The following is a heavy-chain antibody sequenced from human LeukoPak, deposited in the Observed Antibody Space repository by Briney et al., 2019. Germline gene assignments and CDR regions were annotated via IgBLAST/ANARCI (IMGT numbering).Heavy chain of an antibody. CDR2: INHSGST. J-gene: IGHJ4*02. D-gene: IGHD3-10*01. V-gene: IGHV4-34*01. Sequence: KSSETLSLTCAVYGGSFSGYYWSWIRQPPGKGLEWIGEINHSGSTNYNPSLKSRVTISVDTSKNQFSLKLSSVTAADTAVYYCARRRVVRGVIIRNYFDYWGQGTLVTVSS. CDR1: GGSFSGYY. CDR3: ARRRVVRGVIIRNYFDY.